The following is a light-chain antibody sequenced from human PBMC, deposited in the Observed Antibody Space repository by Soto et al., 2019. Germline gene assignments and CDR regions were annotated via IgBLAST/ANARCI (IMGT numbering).Light chain of an antibody. CDR1: NSDVGSYNF. CDR2: EVN. CDR3: SSYAGTNTRYL. Sequence: QSVLTQPPSASGSPGQSVTISCTGANSDVGSYNFVSWYQQHPGKAPKLMIYEVNKRPSGVPDRFSGSKSGNTASLTISGLQAEDEAEYYCSSYAGTNTRYLFGSGTRSPS. V-gene: IGLV2-8*01. J-gene: IGLJ1*01.